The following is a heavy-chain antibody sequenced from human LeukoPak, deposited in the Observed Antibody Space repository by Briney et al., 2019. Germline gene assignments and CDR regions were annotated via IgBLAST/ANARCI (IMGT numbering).Heavy chain of an antibody. CDR1: GGSFNGYY. Sequence: PSETLSLTCAVYGGSFNGYYWSWIRQPPGKGLEWIGEINHSGSTNYNPSLKSRVTISVDTSKNQFSLKLSSVTAADTAVYYCARGGCSSTSCYSADFDYWGQGTLVTVSS. CDR2: INHSGST. J-gene: IGHJ4*02. D-gene: IGHD2-2*01. CDR3: ARGGCSSTSCYSADFDY. V-gene: IGHV4-34*01.